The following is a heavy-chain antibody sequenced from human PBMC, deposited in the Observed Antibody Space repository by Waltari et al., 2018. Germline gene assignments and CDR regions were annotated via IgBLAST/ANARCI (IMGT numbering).Heavy chain of an antibody. CDR1: GFTFSSYA. CDR3: ATGGQVVVNTPIDY. D-gene: IGHD3-22*01. CDR2: IYSGGST. Sequence: EVQLLESGGGLVQPGGSLRLSCAASGFTFSSYAMSWVRQAPGKGLEWVSVIYSGGSTYYVDSVKGRFTISRDNSKNTLYLQMNSLRAEDTAVYYCATGGQVVVNTPIDYWGQGTLVTVSS. J-gene: IGHJ4*02. V-gene: IGHV3-23*03.